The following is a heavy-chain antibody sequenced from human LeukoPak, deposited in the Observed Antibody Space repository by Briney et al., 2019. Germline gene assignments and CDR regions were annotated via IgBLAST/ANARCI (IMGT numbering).Heavy chain of an antibody. J-gene: IGHJ4*02. CDR3: ASGHITAGADY. V-gene: IGHV1-46*01. CDR2: INPSVGGT. Sequence: ASLKVSCKASGYTFSTYDIHWVRQAPGQGLEWMAIINPSVGGTSFAPQFQGRVTMTRDTSTSTVYMELSSLISEDTAVYYCASGHITAGADYWGEGTLVTVAS. D-gene: IGHD3-16*01. CDR1: GYTFSTYD.